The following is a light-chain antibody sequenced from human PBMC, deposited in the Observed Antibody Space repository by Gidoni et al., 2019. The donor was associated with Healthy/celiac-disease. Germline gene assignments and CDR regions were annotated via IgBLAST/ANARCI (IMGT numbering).Light chain of an antibody. J-gene: IGKJ4*01. CDR2: DAS. Sequence: EIVLTQSPATLSLSPGERATLSSRASQSVNSYLAWYQQKPGQAPRLPIYDASNRATGIPARFSGSGSGTDFTLTISSLEPEDFAVYYCQQRSNWPPGELTFGGGTKVEIK. V-gene: IGKV3-11*01. CDR1: QSVNSY. CDR3: QQRSNWPPGELT.